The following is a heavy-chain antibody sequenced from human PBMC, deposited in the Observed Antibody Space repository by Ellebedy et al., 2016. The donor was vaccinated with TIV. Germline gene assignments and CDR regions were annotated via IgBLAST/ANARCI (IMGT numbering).Heavy chain of an antibody. J-gene: IGHJ4*02. Sequence: GGSLRLSCAASGFTFSDYYMSWIRQAPGKGLEWVSYISSSSSYTNYADSVKGRFTISRDNAKNSLYLQMNSLRAEDTAVYYCARGGGYSNGPWFGEPILWGQGTLVTVSS. CDR2: ISSSSSYT. V-gene: IGHV3-11*06. CDR1: GFTFSDYY. CDR3: ARGGGYSNGPWFGEPIL. D-gene: IGHD5-18*01.